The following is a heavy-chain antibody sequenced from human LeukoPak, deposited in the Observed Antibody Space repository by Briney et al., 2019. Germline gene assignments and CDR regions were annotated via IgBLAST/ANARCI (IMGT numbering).Heavy chain of an antibody. Sequence: GGSLRLSCAASGFTFSSYAMSWVRQAPGKGLEWVSAISGAGHNTYYADSVKGRFTISRDNSKNTLYLQMNSLRADDTAVYYRVTWVYDSSGYYFPGWYFDLWGRGTLVTVSS. J-gene: IGHJ2*01. D-gene: IGHD3-22*01. V-gene: IGHV3-23*01. CDR1: GFTFSSYA. CDR3: VTWVYDSSGYYFPGWYFDL. CDR2: ISGAGHNT.